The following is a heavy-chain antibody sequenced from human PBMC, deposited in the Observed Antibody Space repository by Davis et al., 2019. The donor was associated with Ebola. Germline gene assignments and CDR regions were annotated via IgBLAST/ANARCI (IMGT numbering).Heavy chain of an antibody. Sequence: GSLRLSCAVYGGSFSGYYWSWIRQPPGKGLEWIGEINHSGSTNYNPSLKSRVTISVDTSKNHFSLKLSSVTAADTAVYYCATGAYYGSGYYFDYWGQGTLVTVSS. CDR1: GGSFSGYY. CDR2: INHSGST. D-gene: IGHD3-10*01. CDR3: ATGAYYGSGYYFDY. J-gene: IGHJ4*02. V-gene: IGHV4-34*01.